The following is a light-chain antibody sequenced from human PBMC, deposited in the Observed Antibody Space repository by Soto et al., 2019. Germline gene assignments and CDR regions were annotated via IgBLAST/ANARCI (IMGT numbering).Light chain of an antibody. V-gene: IGLV2-14*01. J-gene: IGLJ2*01. CDR2: EVS. Sequence: QSALTQPASVSGSPGQSITISCTGTSSDVGGYNYVSWYQQHPGKAPKLMIYEVSNRPSGVSNRFSGSKSGNTASLTISGLQAEDEADYYCGSYTSSSTVVVFGGGTKLTVL. CDR1: SSDVGGYNY. CDR3: GSYTSSSTVVV.